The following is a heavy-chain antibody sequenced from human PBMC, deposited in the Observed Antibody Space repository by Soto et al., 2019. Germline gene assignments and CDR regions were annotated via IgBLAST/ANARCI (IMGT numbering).Heavy chain of an antibody. V-gene: IGHV3-33*01. J-gene: IGHJ4*02. D-gene: IGHD3-16*01. CDR3: ARAVGPFDY. CDR2: IWNDGSNK. CDR1: GFIFSVYG. Sequence: QVQLVESGGGVVQPGRSLRLSCAASGFIFSVYGMHWVRQAPGKGLEWVAVIWNDGSNKYYGDSVKGRFTISRDNSKSTLFLHMNSLRADDTAVYYCARAVGPFDYWGQGTLVTVSS.